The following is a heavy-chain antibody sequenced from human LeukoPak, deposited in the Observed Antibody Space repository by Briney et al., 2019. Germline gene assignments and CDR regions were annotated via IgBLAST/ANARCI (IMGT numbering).Heavy chain of an antibody. V-gene: IGHV1-2*02. J-gene: IGHJ4*02. Sequence: GASVKVSCKASGYTFTGYYMHWVRQAPGQGLEWMGWINPNSGGANYAQKFKGRVTMTRDTSISTAYMELSRLRSDDTAVYYCARVPKATPGHFDYWGQGTLSPSPQ. CDR2: INPNSGGA. CDR1: GYTFTGYY. CDR3: ARVPKATPGHFDY.